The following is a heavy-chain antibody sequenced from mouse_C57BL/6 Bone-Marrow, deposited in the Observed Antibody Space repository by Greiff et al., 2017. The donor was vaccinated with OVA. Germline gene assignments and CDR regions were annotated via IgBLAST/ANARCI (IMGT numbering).Heavy chain of an antibody. CDR2: IYPGGGYT. CDR1: GYTFTNYW. Sequence: VKLQESGAELVRPGTSVKMSCKASGYTFTNYWIGWAKQRPGHGLEWIGDIYPGGGYTNYNEKFKGKATLTADKSSSTAYMQFSSLTSEDSAIYYCARCGNYDAMDYWGQGTSVTVSS. D-gene: IGHD2-1*01. J-gene: IGHJ4*01. V-gene: IGHV1-63*01. CDR3: ARCGNYDAMDY.